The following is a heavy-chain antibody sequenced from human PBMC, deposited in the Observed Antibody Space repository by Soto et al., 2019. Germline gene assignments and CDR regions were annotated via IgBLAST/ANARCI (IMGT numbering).Heavy chain of an antibody. V-gene: IGHV3-23*01. CDR3: AKSLQRYYFDY. J-gene: IGHJ4*02. D-gene: IGHD1-1*01. CDR2: ISGSGGST. Sequence: GGSLRLSCAASGFTFSSYAMSWLRQSPGKGLEWVSAISGSGGSTYYADSVKGRFTISRDNSKNTLYLQMNSLRAEDTAVYYCAKSLQRYYFDYWGQGTLVTVSS. CDR1: GFTFSSYA.